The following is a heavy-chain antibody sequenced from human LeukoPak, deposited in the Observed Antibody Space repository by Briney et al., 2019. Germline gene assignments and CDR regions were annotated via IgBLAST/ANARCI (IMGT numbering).Heavy chain of an antibody. CDR1: GYTFTSYG. CDR2: ISAYNGNT. V-gene: IGHV1-18*01. D-gene: IGHD3-22*01. Sequence: GASVKVSCKASGYTFTSYGISWVRQAPGQGLEWMGWISAYNGNTNYAQKLQGRVTMTTDTSTSTAYMELRSLRSDDTAVYYCARARRYYDSSGYQDYWGQGTLVTVSS. CDR3: ARARRYYDSSGYQDY. J-gene: IGHJ4*02.